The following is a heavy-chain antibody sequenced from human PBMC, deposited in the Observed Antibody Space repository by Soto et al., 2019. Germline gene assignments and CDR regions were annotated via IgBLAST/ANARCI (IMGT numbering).Heavy chain of an antibody. D-gene: IGHD3-22*01. Sequence: SETLSLTCAVYGGSFSGYYWSWIRQPPGKGLEWIGEINHSGSTNYNPSLKSRVTISVDTSKNQFSLKLSSVTAADTAVYYCARGSRLYCYDSSGYYYGDAFDIWGQGTMVTVSS. CDR3: ARGSRLYCYDSSGYYYGDAFDI. CDR1: GGSFSGYY. J-gene: IGHJ3*02. V-gene: IGHV4-34*01. CDR2: INHSGST.